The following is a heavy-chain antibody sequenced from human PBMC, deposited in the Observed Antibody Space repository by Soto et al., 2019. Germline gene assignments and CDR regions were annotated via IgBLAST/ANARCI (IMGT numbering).Heavy chain of an antibody. CDR2: IHVSGST. CDR1: GGSVSSGSYQ. J-gene: IGHJ6*02. V-gene: IGHV4-61*01. CDR3: ARDGHGMDV. Sequence: PSETLSRTCTVSGGSVSSGSYQWTWIRQPPGKGLEWIGYIHVSGSTNDNPSLKGRVTMSIDTSKNQFSLKLSSVTAADTAVYYCARDGHGMDVWGQGTKVTVSS.